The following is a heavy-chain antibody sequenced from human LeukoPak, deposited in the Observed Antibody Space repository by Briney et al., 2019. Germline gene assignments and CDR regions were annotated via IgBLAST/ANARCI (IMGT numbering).Heavy chain of an antibody. D-gene: IGHD3-10*01. Sequence: ASVKVSCKASGYTFTGYYMHWVRQAPGQGLGWMGRINPNSGGTNYAQKFQGRVTMTRDTSISTAYMELSRLRSDDTAVYYCARVYYGSGSSFDPWGQGTLVTVSS. J-gene: IGHJ5*02. CDR1: GYTFTGYY. CDR2: INPNSGGT. V-gene: IGHV1-2*06. CDR3: ARVYYGSGSSFDP.